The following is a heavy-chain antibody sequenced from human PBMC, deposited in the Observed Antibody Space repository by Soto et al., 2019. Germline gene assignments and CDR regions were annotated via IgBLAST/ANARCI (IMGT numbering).Heavy chain of an antibody. Sequence: KPSETLSLTCTVSGGSISSGDYYWSWIRQPPGKGLEWIGYIYYSGSTYYNPSLKSRVTISVDTSKNQFSLKLSSVTAADTAVYYCARGHMVRGLLDYWGQGTLVTVSS. D-gene: IGHD3-10*01. CDR1: GGSISSGDYY. CDR3: ARGHMVRGLLDY. CDR2: IYYSGST. J-gene: IGHJ4*02. V-gene: IGHV4-30-4*01.